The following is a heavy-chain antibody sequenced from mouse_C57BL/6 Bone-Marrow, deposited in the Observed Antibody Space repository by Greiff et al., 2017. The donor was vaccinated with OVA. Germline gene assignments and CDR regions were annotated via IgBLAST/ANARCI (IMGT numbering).Heavy chain of an antibody. CDR3: TFYGYYFAY. J-gene: IGHJ3*01. V-gene: IGHV14-4*01. CDR2: IDPENGDT. Sequence: VQLKESGAELVRPGASVKLSCTASGFNIKDDYMHWVKQRPEQGLEWIGWIDPENGDTEYASKFQGKATITADTASNTAYLQLSSLTSEDTAVYYGTFYGYYFAYWGQGTLVTVSA. D-gene: IGHD2-3*01. CDR1: GFNIKDDY.